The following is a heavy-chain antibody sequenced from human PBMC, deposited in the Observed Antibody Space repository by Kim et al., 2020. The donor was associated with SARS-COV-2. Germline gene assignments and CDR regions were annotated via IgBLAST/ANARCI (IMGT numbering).Heavy chain of an antibody. Sequence: GRFTISRDNAKNSLYLQMNSLRADDTAVYYCKALPTYYYGSGSYYSGDDYWGQGTLVTVSS. J-gene: IGHJ4*02. D-gene: IGHD3-10*01. CDR3: KALPTYYYGSGSYYSGDDY. V-gene: IGHV3-11*01.